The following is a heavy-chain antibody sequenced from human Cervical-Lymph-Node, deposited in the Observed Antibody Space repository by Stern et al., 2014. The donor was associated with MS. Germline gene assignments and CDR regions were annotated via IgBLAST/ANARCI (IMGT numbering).Heavy chain of an antibody. V-gene: IGHV4-61*02. CDR2: IPPTEIP. J-gene: IGHJ4*02. Sequence: QAQLQESGPGLVKPSQTLSLTCTVSGAPIRSGHYYWTWIRQPAGKGLEWIGRIPPTEIPNYTPSLKSRVTMSVNTSKTHFSLTLPSVTAADTAVYYCARARGQTLFDYWGQGTLVTVSS. CDR1: GAPIRSGHYY. CDR3: ARARGQTLFDY.